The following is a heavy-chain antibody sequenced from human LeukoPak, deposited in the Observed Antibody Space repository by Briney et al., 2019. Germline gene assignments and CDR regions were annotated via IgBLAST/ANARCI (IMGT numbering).Heavy chain of an antibody. V-gene: IGHV4-59*01. D-gene: IGHD2-2*01. CDR2: IYYSGST. Sequence: TSSETLSLTCTVSGGSISSYYWSWIRQPPGKGLEWIGYIYYSGSTNYNPSLKSRVTISVDTSKNQFSLKLSSVTAADTAVYYCARRVPPENHFDYWGQGTLVTVSS. CDR3: ARRVPPENHFDY. CDR1: GGSISSYY. J-gene: IGHJ4*02.